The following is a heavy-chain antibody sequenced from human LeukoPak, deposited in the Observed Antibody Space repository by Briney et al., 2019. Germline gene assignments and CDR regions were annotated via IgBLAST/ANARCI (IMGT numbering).Heavy chain of an antibody. CDR1: GYTFTSYG. D-gene: IGHD2-15*01. J-gene: IGHJ4*02. CDR3: ARASYCSGGSCYSLF. CDR2: ISAYNGNT. Sequence: ASVKVSCKASGYTFTSYGISWVRLAPGQGLEWMGWISAYNGNTNYAQKLQGRVTMTTDTSTSTAYMELRSLRSDDTAVYYCARASYCSGGSCYSLFWGQGTLVTVSS. V-gene: IGHV1-18*01.